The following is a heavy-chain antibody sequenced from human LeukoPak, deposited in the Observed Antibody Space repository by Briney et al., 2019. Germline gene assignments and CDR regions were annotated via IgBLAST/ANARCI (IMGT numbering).Heavy chain of an antibody. V-gene: IGHV3-23*01. Sequence: GGSLRLSCAASGFPFSSYAMSWVRQAPGKGLEWISSISASGGKTYYADSVKGRFTISRDSSTNTLFLQMTSVRAEDTAIYFCARDRYWGQGILVTVSS. CDR2: ISASGGKT. CDR3: ARDRY. J-gene: IGHJ4*02. CDR1: GFPFSSYA.